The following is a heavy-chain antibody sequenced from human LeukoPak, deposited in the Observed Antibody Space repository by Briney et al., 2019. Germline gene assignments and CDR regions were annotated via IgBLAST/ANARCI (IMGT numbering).Heavy chain of an antibody. V-gene: IGHV3-23*01. Sequence: GGSLRLSCAASGFTFISYAMRWVRQAPGKGLEWVSAISGSGGSTYYADSVKGRFTISRDNSKNTLYLQMNSLRAEDTAVYYCAKALPDCSSTSCYLGGMDVWGQGTAVTVSS. CDR2: ISGSGGST. CDR3: AKALPDCSSTSCYLGGMDV. J-gene: IGHJ6*02. D-gene: IGHD2-2*01. CDR1: GFTFISYA.